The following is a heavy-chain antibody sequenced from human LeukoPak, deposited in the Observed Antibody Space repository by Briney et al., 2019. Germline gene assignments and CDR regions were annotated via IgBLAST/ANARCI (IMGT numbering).Heavy chain of an antibody. CDR2: IYYSGST. D-gene: IGHD6-13*01. CDR3: ARDGGSSWANWFDP. V-gene: IGHV4-59*01. J-gene: IGHJ5*02. Sequence: SETLSLTCTVSGGSISSYYWSWIRQPPGKGLEWIGYIYYSGSTNYNPSLKSRVTISVDTSKNQFSLKLSSVTAADTAVYYCARDGGSSWANWFDPWGQGTLVTVSS. CDR1: GGSISSYY.